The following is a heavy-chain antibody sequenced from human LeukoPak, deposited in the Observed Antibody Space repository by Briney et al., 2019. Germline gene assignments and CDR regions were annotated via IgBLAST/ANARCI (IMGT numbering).Heavy chain of an antibody. Sequence: PSETLSLTCTVSGGSISPYYWSWIRQPPGKGLEWLGYIYYSGNTDYNPSLKSRVAISVDTSKNQFSLKLSSVTAADTAVYYCARDRVVVPAAIESDYYYYYMDVWGKGTTVTVSS. CDR3: ARDRVVVPAAIESDYYYYYMDV. J-gene: IGHJ6*03. CDR2: IYYSGNT. D-gene: IGHD2-2*02. V-gene: IGHV4-59*12. CDR1: GGSISPYY.